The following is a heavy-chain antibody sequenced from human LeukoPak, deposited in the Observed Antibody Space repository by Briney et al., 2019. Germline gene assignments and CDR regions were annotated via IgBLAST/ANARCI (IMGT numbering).Heavy chain of an antibody. D-gene: IGHD2-15*01. CDR3: AKRGHCSGGSCYYYFDY. V-gene: IGHV3-23*01. J-gene: IGHJ4*02. CDR1: GFTFISYA. Sequence: GGSLRLSCAASGFTFISYAMSWVRQAPGKGLEWVSSISGSGGSTYYADSVKGRFTISRDNSKNTLYLQMNSLRGEDTAVYYCAKRGHCSGGSCYYYFDYWGQGTLVAVSS. CDR2: ISGSGGST.